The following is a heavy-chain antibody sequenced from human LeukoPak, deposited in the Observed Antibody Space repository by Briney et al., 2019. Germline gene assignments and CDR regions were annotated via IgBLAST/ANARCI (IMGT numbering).Heavy chain of an antibody. J-gene: IGHJ3*02. V-gene: IGHV4-59*01. CDR3: ARENSGSYSLDAFDI. D-gene: IGHD3-10*01. CDR1: GGSISSYY. CDR2: IYYSGST. Sequence: PSETLSLTCTVSGGSISSYYWSWIRQPPGKGLEWIGYIYYSGSTNYNPSLKSRVTISVDTSKNQFSLKLSSVTAADTAVYYCARENSGSYSLDAFDIWGQGTMVTVSS.